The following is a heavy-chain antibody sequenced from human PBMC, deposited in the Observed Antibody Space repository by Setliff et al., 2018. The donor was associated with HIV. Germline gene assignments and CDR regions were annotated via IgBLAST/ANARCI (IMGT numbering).Heavy chain of an antibody. D-gene: IGHD3-3*02. J-gene: IGHJ6*02. V-gene: IGHV4-39*01. Sequence: PSETLSLTCTVSGGAINNKNYFWGWIRQPPGKGLEWIGHIYYAGSTFYNPSLKSRVTMSLDTPNSQVSLRLGSVTAADTAVYFGARIYRIYGMDVWGPGTTVTVSS. CDR1: GGAINNKNYF. CDR2: IYYAGST. CDR3: ARIYRIYGMDV.